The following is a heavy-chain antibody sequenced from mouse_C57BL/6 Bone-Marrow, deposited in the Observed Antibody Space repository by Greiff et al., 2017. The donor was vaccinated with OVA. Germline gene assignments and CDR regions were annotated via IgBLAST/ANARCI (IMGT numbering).Heavy chain of an antibody. D-gene: IGHD1-1*01. V-gene: IGHV5-4*01. CDR3: ARDPSTAVVAMDY. CDR2: ISDGGSYT. J-gene: IGHJ4*01. CDR1: GFTFSSYA. Sequence: EVQLVESGGGLVKPGGSLKLSCAASGFTFSSYAMSWVRQTPEKRLEWVATISDGGSYTYYPDNVTVRFTISSDNAKNNLYLKMSHLKSEDTTMYYCARDPSTAVVAMDYWGQGTSVTVSS.